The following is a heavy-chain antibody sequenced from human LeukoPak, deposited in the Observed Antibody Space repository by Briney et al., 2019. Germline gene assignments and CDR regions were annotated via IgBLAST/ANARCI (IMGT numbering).Heavy chain of an antibody. D-gene: IGHD4-11*01. J-gene: IGHJ3*02. V-gene: IGHV3-23*01. CDR3: AKADPTTVTTLGAFDI. Sequence: GGSLRLSCAASGFTFSSYAMSWVRQAPGKGLEWVSAISGSGGSTYYADSVKGRFTISGDNSKNTLYLQMNSLRAEDTAVYYCAKADPTTVTTLGAFDIWGQGTMVTVSS. CDR2: ISGSGGST. CDR1: GFTFSSYA.